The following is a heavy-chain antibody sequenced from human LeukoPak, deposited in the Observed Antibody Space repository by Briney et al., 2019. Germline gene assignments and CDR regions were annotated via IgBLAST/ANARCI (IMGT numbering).Heavy chain of an antibody. Sequence: GGSLRLSCAASGFTFSFYSMNWVRQAPGKGLEWVSYISSYSGTRKYADSGKGRFTISRDNAKNLLYLQMNSLRAEDTAVYYCARGGLTIFGVVTKRKGPIDYWGQGTLVTVSS. J-gene: IGHJ4*02. CDR2: ISSYSGTR. CDR3: ARGGLTIFGVVTKRKGPIDY. CDR1: GFTFSFYS. D-gene: IGHD3-3*01. V-gene: IGHV3-48*01.